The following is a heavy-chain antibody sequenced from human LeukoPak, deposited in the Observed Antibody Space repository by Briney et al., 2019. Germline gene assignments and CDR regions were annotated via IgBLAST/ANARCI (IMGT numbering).Heavy chain of an antibody. CDR1: GSSSTSYW. CDR3: ARRSMDV. CDR2: IDPSDSYT. V-gene: IGHV5-10-1*01. Sequence: GESLKIYGKGAGSSSTSYWISWVREIPGKGLEWMGRIDPSDSYTNYSPSFQGHVTISADKSISTAYLQWSSLKASDTAMYYCARRSMDVWGQGTTVTVSS. J-gene: IGHJ6*02.